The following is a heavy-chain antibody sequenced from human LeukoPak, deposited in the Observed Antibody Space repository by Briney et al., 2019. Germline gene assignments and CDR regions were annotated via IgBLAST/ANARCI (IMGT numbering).Heavy chain of an antibody. CDR1: GFTFSNYA. D-gene: IGHD1-26*01. CDR3: ARVRVGATAKGHYFDY. Sequence: PGGSLRLSCAASGFTFSNYAIHWVRQAPGKGLESVSVISSNGGNIYHANSVKGRFTISRDNSKSTVYLQMGSLRPEDMAVYYCARVRVGATAKGHYFDYWGQGTLVTVSS. V-gene: IGHV3-64*01. J-gene: IGHJ4*02. CDR2: ISSNGGNI.